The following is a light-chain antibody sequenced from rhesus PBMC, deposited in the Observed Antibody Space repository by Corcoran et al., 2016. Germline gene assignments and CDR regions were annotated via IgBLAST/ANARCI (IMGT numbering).Light chain of an antibody. J-gene: IGKJ1*01. CDR3: QQHNSNPPT. V-gene: IGKV1-33*02. CDR1: QGISNW. CDR2: AAS. Sequence: DIQMTQSPSSLSASVGDRVTITCQASQGISNWLAWYQPKPGKAPKLLIYAASSLQSGVPSRFSGSGSGTEFNLTISSLQPEDFATYYCQQHNSNPPTFGQGTKVEIK.